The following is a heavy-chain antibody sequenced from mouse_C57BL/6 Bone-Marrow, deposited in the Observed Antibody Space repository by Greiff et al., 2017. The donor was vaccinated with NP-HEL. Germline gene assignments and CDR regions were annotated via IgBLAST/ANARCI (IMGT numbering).Heavy chain of an antibody. CDR2: ISDGGSYT. V-gene: IGHV5-4*03. CDR3: ARADGYLYAMDD. D-gene: IGHD2-3*01. Sequence: DVMLVESGGGLVKPGGSLKLSCAASGFTFSSYAMSWVRQTPEKRLEWVATISDGGSYTYYPDNVKGRFTISRDNAKNNLYLQMSHLKSEDTAMDYCARADGYLYAMDDWGQGTSVTVSS. CDR1: GFTFSSYA. J-gene: IGHJ4*01.